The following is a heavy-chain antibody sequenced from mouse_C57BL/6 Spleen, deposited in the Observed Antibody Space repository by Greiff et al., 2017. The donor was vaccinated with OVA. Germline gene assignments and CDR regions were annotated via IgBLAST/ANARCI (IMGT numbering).Heavy chain of an antibody. J-gene: IGHJ2*01. CDR2: IDPSDSET. Sequence: QVQLKQPGAELVRPGSSVKLSCKASGYTFTSYWMHWVKQRPIQGLEWIGNIDPSDSETHYNQKFKDKATLTVDKSSSTAYMQLSSLTSEDSAVYYCARFDYRGYFDYWGQGTTLTVSS. V-gene: IGHV1-52*01. CDR1: GYTFTSYW. D-gene: IGHD2-14*01. CDR3: ARFDYRGYFDY.